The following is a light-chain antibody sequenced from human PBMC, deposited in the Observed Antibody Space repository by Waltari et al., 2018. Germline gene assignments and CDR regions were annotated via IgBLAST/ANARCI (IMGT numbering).Light chain of an antibody. CDR3: QQYDNWPPLT. J-gene: IGKJ4*01. CDR2: GAS. V-gene: IGKV3-15*01. Sequence: EIVMTQSPATLSVSPGQSPTLSCRASQSVGTNLAWYEQKPGQAPRLLIYGASTRATGIPARFSGSGAGTEFTLTISSLQSEDFAVYYCQQYDNWPPLTFGGGTKVEIK. CDR1: QSVGTN.